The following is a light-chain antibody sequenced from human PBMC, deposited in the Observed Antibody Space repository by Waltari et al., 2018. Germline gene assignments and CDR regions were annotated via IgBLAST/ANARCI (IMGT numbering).Light chain of an antibody. CDR1: SSDIGGYNY. J-gene: IGLJ2*01. V-gene: IGLV2-14*01. CDR3: SSYSYSSGTLVI. CDR2: EVT. Sequence: QSALTQPASVSGSPGQSITISCTGTSSDIGGYNYVSWYQQHPGKAPELIIFEVTNRPSGVSQRFSGPKSANTASLTISALQADDEADYYCSSYSYSSGTLVIFGGGTRLTVL.